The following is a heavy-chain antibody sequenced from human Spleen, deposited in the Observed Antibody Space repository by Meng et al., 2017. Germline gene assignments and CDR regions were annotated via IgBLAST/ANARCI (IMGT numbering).Heavy chain of an antibody. CDR1: GFTFSSYR. CDR3: ARVGYYDSSNYYAYFQH. D-gene: IGHD3-22*01. J-gene: IGHJ1*01. V-gene: IGHV3-21*01. CDR2: ISSSNSYI. Sequence: GESLKISCAASGFTFSSYRMNWVRQAPGKGLEWVSSISSSNSYIYYADSVKGRFTISRHNAKNTLYLQMNSLRAEDTAVYYCARVGYYDSSNYYAYFQHWGQGTLVTVSS.